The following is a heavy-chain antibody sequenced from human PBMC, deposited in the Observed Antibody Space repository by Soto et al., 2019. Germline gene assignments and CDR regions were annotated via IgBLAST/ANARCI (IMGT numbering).Heavy chain of an antibody. V-gene: IGHV4-4*02. CDR1: GGSFTSNNW. CDR3: ASRDPGTSVDY. Sequence: SETLSLTCAVVGGSFTSNNWWTWVRQPPGQGLEWIGEIYRTGSTNYNPSLKSRVTISLDKSENQFSLKVTSLTAADTAVYYCASRDPGTSVDYWGQGTLVTVSS. D-gene: IGHD1-7*01. J-gene: IGHJ4*02. CDR2: IYRTGST.